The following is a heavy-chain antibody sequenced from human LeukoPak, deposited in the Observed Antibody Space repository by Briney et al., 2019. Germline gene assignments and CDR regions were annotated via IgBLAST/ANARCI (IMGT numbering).Heavy chain of an antibody. V-gene: IGHV4-39*07. J-gene: IGHJ4*02. CDR2: IYYSGNT. Sequence: TSSETLSLTCTVSGGSISSGGYYWSWIRQPPGKGLEWIGSIYYSGNTYYNPSLKSRVTISVDTSKNQFSLKLSSVTAADAAVFYCARDVHANLGSYHFDYWGQGTLVSVSS. CDR1: GGSISSGGYY. CDR3: ARDVHANLGSYHFDY. D-gene: IGHD1-26*01.